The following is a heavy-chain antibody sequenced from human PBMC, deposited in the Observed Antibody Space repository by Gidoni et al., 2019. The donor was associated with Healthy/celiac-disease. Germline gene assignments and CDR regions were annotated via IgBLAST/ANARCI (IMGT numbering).Heavy chain of an antibody. CDR2: RKQEGSEK. V-gene: IGHV3-7*04. Sequence: EVQLVESGGGLVQPGGSLRLSCASSGFTFSSYWMSWVRQAPGKGLEWVAKRKQEGSEKYYVDSVKGRFTISRDNAKNSLYMQMNSLRAEDTAVYYCARDGSVGYCSGGSCPNPDFDYWGQGTLVTVSS. CDR1: GFTFSSYW. D-gene: IGHD2-15*01. CDR3: ARDGSVGYCSGGSCPNPDFDY. J-gene: IGHJ4*02.